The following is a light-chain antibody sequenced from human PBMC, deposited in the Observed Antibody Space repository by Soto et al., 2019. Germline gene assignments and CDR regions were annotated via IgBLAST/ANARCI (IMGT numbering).Light chain of an antibody. CDR1: QSVSSSY. Sequence: MGVAQAPGTLSLSPGERATLSCRASQSVSSSYLAWYQQKPGQAPRLLIYGASSRATGIPDRFSGSGSGTDFTLTISRLEPEDFAVYYCQQYGSSPWTFGQGTKV. V-gene: IGKV3-20*01. J-gene: IGKJ1*01. CDR2: GAS. CDR3: QQYGSSPWT.